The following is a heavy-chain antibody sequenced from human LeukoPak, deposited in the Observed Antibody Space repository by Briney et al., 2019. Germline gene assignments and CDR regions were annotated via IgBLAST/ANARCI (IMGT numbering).Heavy chain of an antibody. CDR3: ARDSDTGVLYDILTDYHPYYFDY. Sequence: GGSLRLSCAASGFTFSTYSMNWVRQAPGKGLEWVSSISSSSTYIYYADSVKGRFTISRDNAKNSLYLQLNSLRAEDTAVYYCARDSDTGVLYDILTDYHPYYFDYWGQGTLVAVSS. V-gene: IGHV3-21*01. J-gene: IGHJ4*02. CDR1: GFTFSTYS. CDR2: ISSSSTYI. D-gene: IGHD3-9*01.